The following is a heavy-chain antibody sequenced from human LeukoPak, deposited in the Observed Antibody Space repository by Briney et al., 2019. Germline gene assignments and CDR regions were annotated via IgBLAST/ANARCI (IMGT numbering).Heavy chain of an antibody. D-gene: IGHD6-13*01. V-gene: IGHV4-34*01. CDR3: ARGRWHPSLRVDH. J-gene: IGHJ4*02. CDR1: GGSFSGYF. CDR2: INHSGST. Sequence: SETLSLTCAVYGGSFSGYFWSWIRQPPGKGLEWIGEINHSGSTNYNPSLKSRVTISVDTSKNQFSLKLNSVTAADTAVYYCARGRWHPSLRVDHWGQGTLVTVSS.